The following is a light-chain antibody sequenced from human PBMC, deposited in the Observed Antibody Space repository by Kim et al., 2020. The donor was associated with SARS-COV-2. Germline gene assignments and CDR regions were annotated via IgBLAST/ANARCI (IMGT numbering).Light chain of an antibody. CDR2: KAS. CDR3: QSYNNFPLT. Sequence: DIQMTQSPSTVSASVGDRVTITCRASQRFSPWLAWYQQKPGKAPNLLIYKASSLDSGVPSRFSGSGSGTEFTLTISSLQPDDFATYYCQSYNNFPLTFGGGTKVDIK. J-gene: IGKJ4*01. V-gene: IGKV1-5*03. CDR1: QRFSPW.